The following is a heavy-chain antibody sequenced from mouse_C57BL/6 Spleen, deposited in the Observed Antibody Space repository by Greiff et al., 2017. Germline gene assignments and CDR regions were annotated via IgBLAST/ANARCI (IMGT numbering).Heavy chain of an antibody. CDR3: AREYYDYDGFAY. V-gene: IGHV1-80*01. Sequence: VQLQQSGAELVKPGASVKISCKASGYAFSSYWMNWVKQRPGKGLEWIGQIHPGDGDTNYNGKFKGKDTLTADKSSSTAYMQRSSLTSEDTAVYFCAREYYDYDGFAYWGQGTLVTVSA. D-gene: IGHD2-4*01. J-gene: IGHJ3*01. CDR1: GYAFSSYW. CDR2: IHPGDGDT.